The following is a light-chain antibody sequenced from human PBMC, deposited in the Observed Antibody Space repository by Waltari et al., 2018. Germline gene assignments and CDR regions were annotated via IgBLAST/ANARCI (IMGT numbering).Light chain of an antibody. CDR1: SRAVWGYNL. V-gene: IGLV2-23*02. J-gene: IGLJ3*02. CDR2: EVS. Sequence: QSALTQPASVSGSPGQSIPISCSGTSRAVWGYNLLSWYQHHPSKAPKLIIFEVSKRPSGVSNRFSASKSGNTASLTVSGLQAEDEADYYCCSYGSSSSWVFGGGTKLTVL. CDR3: CSYGSSSSWV.